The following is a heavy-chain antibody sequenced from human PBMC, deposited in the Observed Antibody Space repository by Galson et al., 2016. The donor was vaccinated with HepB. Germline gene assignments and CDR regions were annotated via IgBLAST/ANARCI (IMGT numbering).Heavy chain of an antibody. J-gene: IGHJ4*02. CDR1: GDSVSSNSAA. Sequence: CAISGDSVSSNSAAWNWIRQSPSRGLEWLGRTYYRSKWYNDYAVSVKSRIIINPDTSKNQLSLQLNSVTPGDAAVYYCAREGHFGDHGFDYWVQGILVTVSS. V-gene: IGHV6-1*01. D-gene: IGHD4-17*01. CDR2: TYYRSKWYN. CDR3: AREGHFGDHGFDY.